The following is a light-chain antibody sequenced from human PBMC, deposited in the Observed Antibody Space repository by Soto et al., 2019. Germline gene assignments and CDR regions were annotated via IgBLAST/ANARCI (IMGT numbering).Light chain of an antibody. J-gene: IGLJ2*01. CDR3: QSYDSSNQGV. CDR1: SGSIASNY. Sequence: NFLLTQQHSVSVSPGKTVTISCTRSSGSIASNYVQWYQQRPGSAPTTVIYEDNQRPSRVPGRFSGSIDSSSNSPSLTISGLKTEDEADYYCQSYDSSNQGVFGGGTKVTVL. V-gene: IGLV6-57*04. CDR2: EDN.